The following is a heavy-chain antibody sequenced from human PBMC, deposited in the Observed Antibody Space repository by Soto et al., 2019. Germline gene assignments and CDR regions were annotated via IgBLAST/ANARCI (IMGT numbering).Heavy chain of an antibody. V-gene: IGHV3-23*01. CDR2: ISGSGANT. D-gene: IGHD1-1*01. Sequence: EVQLLESGGGLAQPGGSLRLSCAASGFIFSTYAMSWVRQAPGKGLEWVSIISGSGANTYYAASVRGRFTISRDNSKNRMYLQVKGMRVEDTAVYYWANEGGKHWNDPFDYWGQGTLVTVSS. CDR3: ANEGGKHWNDPFDY. J-gene: IGHJ4*02. CDR1: GFIFSTYA.